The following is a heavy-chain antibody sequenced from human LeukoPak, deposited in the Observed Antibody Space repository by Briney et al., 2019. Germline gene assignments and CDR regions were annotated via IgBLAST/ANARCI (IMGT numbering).Heavy chain of an antibody. CDR1: GFTFSSYW. CDR2: IKQDGSEK. J-gene: IGHJ5*02. D-gene: IGHD3-16*01. Sequence: GGSLRLSCAASGFTFSSYWMSWVRQAPGKGLEWVANIKQDGSEKYYVDSVKGRFTISRDNAKNSLYLQMNSLRAEDTAVYYCAREIRLGELFPEVPPHTFDPWGQGTLVTVSS. V-gene: IGHV3-7*01. CDR3: AREIRLGELFPEVPPHTFDP.